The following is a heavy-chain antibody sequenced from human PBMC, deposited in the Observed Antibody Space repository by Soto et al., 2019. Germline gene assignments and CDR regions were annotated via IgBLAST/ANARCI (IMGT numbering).Heavy chain of an antibody. CDR2: INPNSGGT. J-gene: IGHJ5*02. D-gene: IGHD6-19*01. Sequence: ASVKVSCKASGYTFTGYYMHWVRQAPGQGLEWMGWINPNSGGTNYAQKFQGWVTMTRDTSISTAYMELSRLRSDDTAVYYCAREGYSSTTSNWFDPWGQGTLVTLSS. V-gene: IGHV1-2*04. CDR3: AREGYSSTTSNWFDP. CDR1: GYTFTGYY.